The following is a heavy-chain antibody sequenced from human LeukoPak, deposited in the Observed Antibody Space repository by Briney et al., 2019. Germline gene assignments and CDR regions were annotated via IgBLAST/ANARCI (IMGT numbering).Heavy chain of an antibody. CDR2: ISDDGRRK. CDR1: GFSFISYG. Sequence: GGSLRLSCAASGFSFISYGMHWVRQAPGKGLEWVGVISDDGRRKDYADSVKGRFTISRDNSKDTLYLQMNSLRAEDTAVYYCAKGDIVVVVAAIDAFDIWGQGTMVTVSS. V-gene: IGHV3-30*18. CDR3: AKGDIVVVVAAIDAFDI. J-gene: IGHJ3*02. D-gene: IGHD2-15*01.